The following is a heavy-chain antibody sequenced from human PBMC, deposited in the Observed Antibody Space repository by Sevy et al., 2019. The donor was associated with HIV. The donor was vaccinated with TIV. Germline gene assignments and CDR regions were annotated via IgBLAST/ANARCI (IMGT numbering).Heavy chain of an antibody. CDR1: GFTFSSYS. J-gene: IGHJ4*02. D-gene: IGHD3-10*01. Sequence: GGSLRLSCAASGFTFSSYSMNWVRQAPGKGLEWVSSISSSSSYIYYADSVKGRFTISRDNAKNSPYLQMNSLRAEDTAVYYCARDGLLWFGEPTPPNFDYWGQGTLVTVSS. CDR2: ISSSSSYI. V-gene: IGHV3-21*01. CDR3: ARDGLLWFGEPTPPNFDY.